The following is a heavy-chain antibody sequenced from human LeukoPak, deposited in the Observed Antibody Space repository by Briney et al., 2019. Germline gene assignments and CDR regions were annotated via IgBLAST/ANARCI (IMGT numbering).Heavy chain of an antibody. Sequence: SETLSLTCTISGDSTNTYFWSWIRQPPGKGLEWIGYIYYTGTTNYNPSLKSRVTISVDTSKNQFSLKVSSVTAADTGVYYCARDLLNEGNHLDYWGQGTLVTVSS. CDR2: IYYTGTT. CDR1: GDSTNTYF. V-gene: IGHV4-59*01. J-gene: IGHJ4*02. D-gene: IGHD4-23*01. CDR3: ARDLLNEGNHLDY.